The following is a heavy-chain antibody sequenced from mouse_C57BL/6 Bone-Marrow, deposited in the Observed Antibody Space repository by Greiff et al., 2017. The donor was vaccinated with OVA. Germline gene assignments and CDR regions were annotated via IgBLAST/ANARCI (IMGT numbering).Heavy chain of an antibody. J-gene: IGHJ2*01. V-gene: IGHV5-4*03. CDR3: ARWLLGFDY. CDR1: GFTFSSYA. CDR2: ISDGGSYT. D-gene: IGHD2-3*01. Sequence: DVMLVESGGGLVKPGGSLKLSCAASGFTFSSYAMSWVRQTPEKRLEWVATISDGGSYTYYPDNVKGRFTISRDNAKNNLYLQMSHLKSEDTALYYCARWLLGFDYWGQGTTLTVSS.